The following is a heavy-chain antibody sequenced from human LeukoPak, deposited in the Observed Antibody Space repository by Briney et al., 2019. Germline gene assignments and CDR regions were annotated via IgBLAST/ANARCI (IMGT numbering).Heavy chain of an antibody. V-gene: IGHV3-7*03. CDR3: ARLRDGKYFDY. CDR1: GFALSSHW. Sequence: GGSLRLSCAASGFALSSHWMTWVRQVPGRGPEWVANVNRDGSETYYLDSVKGRFTISKDNAKNSLYLQMNSLRAEDTAVYYCARLRDGKYFDYWGQGTLVTVSS. CDR2: VNRDGSET. J-gene: IGHJ4*02.